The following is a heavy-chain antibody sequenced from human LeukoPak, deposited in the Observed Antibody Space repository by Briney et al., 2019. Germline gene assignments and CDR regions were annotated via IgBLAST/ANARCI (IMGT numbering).Heavy chain of an antibody. CDR1: GYTFTGYY. Sequence: ASVKVSCKASGYTFTGYYMHWVRQAPGQGLEWMGWINPNSGGTNYAQKFQGRVTMTRDTSINTAYMELSRLGSDDTALYYCARDYKTPSGKTRPYYYYYYMDVWGKGTTVTVSS. CDR3: ARDYKTPSGKTRPYYYYYYMDV. CDR2: INPNSGGT. J-gene: IGHJ6*03. D-gene: IGHD1-14*01. V-gene: IGHV1-2*02.